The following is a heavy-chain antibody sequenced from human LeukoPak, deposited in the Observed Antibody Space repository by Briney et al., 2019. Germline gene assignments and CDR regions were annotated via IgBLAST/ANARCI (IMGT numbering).Heavy chain of an antibody. CDR1: GGTFSSYA. CDR3: ARVHCSSTSCDYYYGMDV. D-gene: IGHD2-2*01. J-gene: IGHJ6*02. CDR2: IIPILGIA. V-gene: IGHV1-69*04. Sequence: SVKVSCKASGGTFSSYAISWVRQAPGQGLEWMGRIIPILGIANHAQKFQGRVTITADKSTSTDYMELSSLRSEDTAVYYCARVHCSSTSCDYYYGMDVWGLGTTVTVSS.